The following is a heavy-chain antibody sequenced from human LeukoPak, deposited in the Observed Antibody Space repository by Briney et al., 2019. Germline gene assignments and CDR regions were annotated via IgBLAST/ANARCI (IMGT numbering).Heavy chain of an antibody. CDR2: ISTNTGIP. D-gene: IGHD1-26*01. J-gene: IGHJ4*02. CDR1: GYTFTNYA. CDR3: ARPRELLPPYGFDY. V-gene: IGHV7-4-1*02. Sequence: GASVKVSCKASGYTFTNYAMNWVRQAPGQGLEWMGWISTNTGIPTYAQGFTGRFVFSLDTSVSTAYLQWSSLKASDTAMYYCARPRELLPPYGFDYWGQGTLVTVSS.